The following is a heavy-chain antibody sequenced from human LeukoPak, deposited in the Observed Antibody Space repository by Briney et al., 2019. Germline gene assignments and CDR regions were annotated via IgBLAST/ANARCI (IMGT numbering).Heavy chain of an antibody. J-gene: IGHJ4*02. V-gene: IGHV3-30*04. CDR1: GFTFSSYA. CDR2: ISFDGSNK. CDR3: GRDPDTALDY. Sequence: GGSLRLSCAASGFTFSSYAIYCVCQAPRKGLEGVAVISFDGSNKYYADSLKGRFTISRDNSKNPLYLKINSLRAEKTAVYYCGRDPDTALDYWGQGNLVTVSS. D-gene: IGHD5-18*01.